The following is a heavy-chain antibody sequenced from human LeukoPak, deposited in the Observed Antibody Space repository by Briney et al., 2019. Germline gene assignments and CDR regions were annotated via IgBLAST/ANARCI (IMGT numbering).Heavy chain of an antibody. D-gene: IGHD3-16*02. CDR2: INHSGST. CDR3: ARGIPARYDYVWGSYRSYYFDY. Sequence: NPSETLSLTCAVYGGSFSGYYWSWIRQPPGKGLEWIGEINHSGSTNYNPSLKIRVTISVDTSKNQFSLKLSSVTAADTAVYYCARGIPARYDYVWGSYRSYYFDYWGQGTLVTVSS. J-gene: IGHJ4*02. V-gene: IGHV4-34*01. CDR1: GGSFSGYY.